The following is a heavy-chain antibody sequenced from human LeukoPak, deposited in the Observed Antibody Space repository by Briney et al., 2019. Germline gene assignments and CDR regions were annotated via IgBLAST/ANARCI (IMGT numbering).Heavy chain of an antibody. V-gene: IGHV3-48*01. CDR2: IGISSGNT. Sequence: GGSLRLSFAASGFNFIDYSMNLVRQAPGKGLEWISYIGISSGNTKYADSVKGRFTISRDKARNSLYLQMNSLRVEDTAVYYCARDHRYAFDNWGHGTLVTVSS. CDR3: ARDHRYAFDN. CDR1: GFNFIDYS. D-gene: IGHD5-12*01. J-gene: IGHJ4*01.